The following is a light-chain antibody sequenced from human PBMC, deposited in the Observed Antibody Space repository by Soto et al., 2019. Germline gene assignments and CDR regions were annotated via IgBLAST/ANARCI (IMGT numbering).Light chain of an antibody. CDR1: QSVSSN. Sequence: EIVMTQSPATLSVSPGERASLSCRASQSVSSNLAWYQYTPGQAPRLLIYGASTRATGIPARFSGSGSGTEFTLTISSLQSEDFAVYYCQQYNNWPPCTFGQGTKVEIK. J-gene: IGKJ1*01. V-gene: IGKV3-15*01. CDR2: GAS. CDR3: QQYNNWPPCT.